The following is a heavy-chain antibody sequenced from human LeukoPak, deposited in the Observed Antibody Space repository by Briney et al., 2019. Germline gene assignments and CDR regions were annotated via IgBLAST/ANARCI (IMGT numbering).Heavy chain of an antibody. J-gene: IGHJ6*02. Sequence: SETLSLTCTVSGGSISTYYWSWIRQPPGKGVEWIGYILLNGTTNYEASLKGGVAISHDTDKKQFSVKLNSVTVADTAVYYCARDSRMMMAFGAVGAGYYHYHAMDVWGQGTTVTVSS. D-gene: IGHD3-16*01. V-gene: IGHV4-4*08. CDR1: GGSISTYY. CDR3: ARDSRMMMAFGAVGAGYYHYHAMDV. CDR2: ILLNGTT.